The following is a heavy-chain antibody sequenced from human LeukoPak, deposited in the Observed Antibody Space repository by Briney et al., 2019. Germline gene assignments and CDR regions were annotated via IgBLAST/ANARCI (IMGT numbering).Heavy chain of an antibody. CDR2: INTDGSSI. Sequence: GGSLRLSCAASGFTFSSYDMHWVRQAPGKGLVWVSRINTDGSSITYADSVKGRFSVSRDDAKNTLYLQMYSLRAEDTAVYYCVRDSSVTRMDVWGKGTTVTVSS. CDR3: VRDSSVTRMDV. CDR1: GFTFSSYD. V-gene: IGHV3-74*03. J-gene: IGHJ6*04. D-gene: IGHD4-17*01.